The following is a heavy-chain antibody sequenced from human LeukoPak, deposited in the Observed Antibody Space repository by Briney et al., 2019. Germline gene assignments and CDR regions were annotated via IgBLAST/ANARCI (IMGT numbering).Heavy chain of an antibody. V-gene: IGHV1-2*02. D-gene: IGHD6-13*01. J-gene: IGHJ4*02. CDR1: GYTFTGHY. CDR2: INGNTGDT. CDR3: AREYSSSLFDY. Sequence: ASVTVSCKASGYTFTGHYAHWVRQAPGQGLEGMGWINGNTGDTNYAQRFQGRVTMIRETSISTMYMELSRLRSDDTAVYYCAREYSSSLFDYWGQGTLVTVSS.